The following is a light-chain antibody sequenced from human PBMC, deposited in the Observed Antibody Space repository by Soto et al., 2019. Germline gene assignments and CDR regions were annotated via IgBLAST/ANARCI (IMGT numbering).Light chain of an antibody. CDR3: AAWDDSLNGGV. V-gene: IGLV1-44*01. J-gene: IGLJ3*02. Sequence: QSVLTQPPSASGTPGQRVTISCSGSSSNIGKNTVNWYQQLPGTAPKLLIHSDTQRPSGVPDRFSGSKSGTSASLAISGLQSEAEADYYCAAWDDSLNGGVFGGGTKLTVL. CDR2: SDT. CDR1: SSNIGKNT.